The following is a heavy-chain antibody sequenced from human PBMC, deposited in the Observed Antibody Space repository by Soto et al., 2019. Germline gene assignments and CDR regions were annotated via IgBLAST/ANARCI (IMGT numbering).Heavy chain of an antibody. J-gene: IGHJ4*02. Sequence: SVKVSFKASGGTFSSYAISWVRQAPGQGLEWMGGIIPIFGTANYAQKFQGRVTITADKSTSTAYMELSSLRSEDTAAYYCARDYNGAFDYWGQGTLVTVSS. D-gene: IGHD1-1*01. CDR1: GGTFSSYA. CDR3: ARDYNGAFDY. V-gene: IGHV1-69*06. CDR2: IIPIFGTA.